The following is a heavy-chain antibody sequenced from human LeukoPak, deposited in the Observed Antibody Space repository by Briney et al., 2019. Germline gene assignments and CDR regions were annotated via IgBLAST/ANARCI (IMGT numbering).Heavy chain of an antibody. Sequence: PSEILSLTCTVSGGSISSYYWSWIRQPAGKGLEWIGRIYTSGSTNYNPSLKSRVTISVDKSKNQFSLKLSSVTAADTAVYYCARERGGSGWSAYYYYYMDVWGKGTTVTVSS. CDR1: GGSISSYY. D-gene: IGHD6-19*01. CDR3: ARERGGSGWSAYYYYYMDV. CDR2: IYTSGST. V-gene: IGHV4-4*07. J-gene: IGHJ6*03.